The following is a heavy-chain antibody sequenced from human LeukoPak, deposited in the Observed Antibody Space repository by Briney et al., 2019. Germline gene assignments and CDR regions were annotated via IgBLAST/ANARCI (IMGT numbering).Heavy chain of an antibody. CDR1: GYTFTSYG. CDR2: ISAYNGNT. J-gene: IGHJ4*02. V-gene: IGHV1-18*01. CDR3: ARDNPPYCGGDCYSDY. D-gene: IGHD2-21*02. Sequence: ASVKVSCKASGYTFTSYGISWVRQAPGQGLEWMGWISAYNGNTNYAQKLQGRVTMTTDTSTSTAYMELRSLRSDDTAVYYCARDNPPYCGGDCYSDYWGQGTLVTVSS.